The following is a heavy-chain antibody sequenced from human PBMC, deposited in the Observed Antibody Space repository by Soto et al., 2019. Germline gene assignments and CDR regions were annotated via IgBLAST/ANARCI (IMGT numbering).Heavy chain of an antibody. CDR2: IYHSGST. V-gene: IGHV4-4*02. CDR1: GGSISSSNW. CDR3: AARGYSGSYYFY. J-gene: IGHJ4*02. D-gene: IGHD1-26*01. Sequence: QVQLQESGPGLVKPSGTLSLTCDVSGGSISSSNWWTWVRQSPGKGLEWIGEIYHSGSTNYNPSLKRRVTISVDKSKRQFSLKLTSVTAADTAVFYCAARGYSGSYYFYWGQGTLVTVSS.